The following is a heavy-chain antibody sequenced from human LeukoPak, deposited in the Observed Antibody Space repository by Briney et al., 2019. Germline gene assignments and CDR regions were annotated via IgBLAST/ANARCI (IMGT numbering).Heavy chain of an antibody. V-gene: IGHV1-2*02. Sequence: ASVKVSCKASGYSFTGYYMHWVRQAPGQGLEWMGWINPNSGGTNYAQKFQGRVTMTRDTSISTAYMELSSLRSEDTAVYYCARVDTAMGGALEYWGQGTLVTVSS. CDR1: GYSFTGYY. J-gene: IGHJ4*02. CDR2: INPNSGGT. D-gene: IGHD5-18*01. CDR3: ARVDTAMGGALEY.